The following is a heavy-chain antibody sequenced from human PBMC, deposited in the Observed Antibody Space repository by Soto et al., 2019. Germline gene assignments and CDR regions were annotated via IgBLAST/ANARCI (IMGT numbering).Heavy chain of an antibody. Sequence: PSETLSLTCTVSGGSIRDYFWTWIRQPPGKGLEWIGYIYYSGRTNYNPSLKSRVSISVDTSKNHFSLQLRFVTAADTAVYYCARVGGDDFGDSGGFDYWGQGTLVTVSS. CDR1: GGSIRDYF. D-gene: IGHD4-17*01. V-gene: IGHV4-59*01. CDR3: ARVGGDDFGDSGGFDY. J-gene: IGHJ4*02. CDR2: IYYSGRT.